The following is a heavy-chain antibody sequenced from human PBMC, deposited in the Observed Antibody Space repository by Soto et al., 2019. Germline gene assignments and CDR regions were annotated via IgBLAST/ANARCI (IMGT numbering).Heavy chain of an antibody. D-gene: IGHD5-18*01. Sequence: EVQLVESGGGLVKTGGSLRLSCAASGFTFSNAWMNWVRQAPGKGLEWVGRIKSKTDGGTTDYAAPVKGRFTISRDDSKNTLYLQMNSLKTEDTAVYYCTTDGVVAVVDTAMGVGYWGQGTLVTVSS. CDR3: TTDGVVAVVDTAMGVGY. V-gene: IGHV3-15*07. CDR1: GFTFSNAW. CDR2: IKSKTDGGTT. J-gene: IGHJ4*02.